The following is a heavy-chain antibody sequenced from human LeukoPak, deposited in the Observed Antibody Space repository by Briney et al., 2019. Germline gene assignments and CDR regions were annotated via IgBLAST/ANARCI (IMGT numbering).Heavy chain of an antibody. V-gene: IGHV4-4*07. D-gene: IGHD6-6*01. CDR1: GGSISSYY. CDR3: ARAYSSSADSDY. Sequence: SETLSLTCTVSGGSISSYYWSWIRQPAGKGLEWIGRIYTSGSTNYNPSLKSRVTMSVDTSKNQFSLKLSSVTAADTEVYYGARAYSSSADSDYWGQGTLVTVSS. CDR2: IYTSGST. J-gene: IGHJ4*02.